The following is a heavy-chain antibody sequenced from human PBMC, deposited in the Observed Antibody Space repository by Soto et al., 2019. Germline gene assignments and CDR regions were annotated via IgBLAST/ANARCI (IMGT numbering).Heavy chain of an antibody. J-gene: IGHJ3*01. CDR1: GFTFNNYA. V-gene: IGHV3-23*01. D-gene: IGHD4-17*01. CDR2: ISASGSRT. CDR3: GKDPNGDYVGGFEF. Sequence: VGSLRLSCAASGFTFNNYAMSWVRQAPGKGLEWVSGISASGSRTFYADSAKGRFTVSRDFSKNTLSLQMDSLRAEDTAVYFCGKDPNGDYVGGFEFWGPGTMVTVSS.